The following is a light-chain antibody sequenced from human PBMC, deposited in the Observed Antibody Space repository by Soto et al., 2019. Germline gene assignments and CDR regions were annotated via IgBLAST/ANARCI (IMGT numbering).Light chain of an antibody. CDR3: QSYDSSLSGWV. CDR2: GNS. CDR1: SSNIGAGYD. Sequence: QSVLTQPPSVSGAPGQRVTISCTGSSSNIGAGYDVDWYQQRPGTAPKLLIYGNSNRPSGVPDRFSGAKSGTSASLAITGLQSEDEADYYCQSYDSSLSGWVFGGGTKVTVL. V-gene: IGLV1-40*01. J-gene: IGLJ3*02.